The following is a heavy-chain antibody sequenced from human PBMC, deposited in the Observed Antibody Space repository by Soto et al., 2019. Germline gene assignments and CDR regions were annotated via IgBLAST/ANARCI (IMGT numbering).Heavy chain of an antibody. Sequence: ASVKVSCKASGYSFTKYHMHWVRQAPGQGLEWMGWINPGSGVTNQAQKFQGRVTMTRDTSITTTYMELNSLTSDDTAVYYCTRAGASDWNYVSTSSWGQGTLVTVSS. CDR2: INPGSGVT. J-gene: IGHJ4*02. V-gene: IGHV1-2*02. D-gene: IGHD1-7*01. CDR3: TRAGASDWNYVSTSS. CDR1: GYSFTKYH.